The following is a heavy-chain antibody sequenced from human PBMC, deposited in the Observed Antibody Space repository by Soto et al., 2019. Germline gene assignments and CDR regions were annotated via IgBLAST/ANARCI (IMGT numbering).Heavy chain of an antibody. D-gene: IGHD1-1*01. CDR2: IYPSVSS. CDR3: AREKVGTTFFDN. Sequence: RSLTCSVSGFAISRGYYWSWVRQPPGKGLEWIGSIYPSVSSYHNPSLATRLRLSIDTSKNQFTLNLTSVTAADTALYFCAREKVGTTFFDNWGQGIQVTVSS. V-gene: IGHV4-38-2*02. CDR1: GFAISRGYY. J-gene: IGHJ4*02.